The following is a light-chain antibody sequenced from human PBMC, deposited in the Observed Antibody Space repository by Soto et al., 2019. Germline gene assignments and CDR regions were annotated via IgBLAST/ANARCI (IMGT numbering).Light chain of an antibody. Sequence: EIVMTQSPATLSVSPGGSATLSCRASQHVSSNLAWYRQKPGQAPTLLIYPASTRATGIPATFSGSGSGTEFTLTISSLQSEDFAVYYCQQYNKWPYTFGQGTKLEI. J-gene: IGKJ2*01. CDR3: QQYNKWPYT. CDR1: QHVSSN. CDR2: PAS. V-gene: IGKV3-15*01.